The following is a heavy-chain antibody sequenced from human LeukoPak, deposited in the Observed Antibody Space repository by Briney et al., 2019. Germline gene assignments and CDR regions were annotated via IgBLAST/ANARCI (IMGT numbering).Heavy chain of an antibody. D-gene: IGHD3-3*01. Sequence: PGGSLRLSCAASGFTFSSYSMNWVRQAPGEGLEWVSSISSSSSYIYYADSVKGRFTISRDNAKNSLYLQMNSLRAEDTAVYYCASSIADYDFWSGYSSYWGQGTLVTVSS. J-gene: IGHJ4*02. V-gene: IGHV3-21*01. CDR3: ASSIADYDFWSGYSSY. CDR1: GFTFSSYS. CDR2: ISSSSSYI.